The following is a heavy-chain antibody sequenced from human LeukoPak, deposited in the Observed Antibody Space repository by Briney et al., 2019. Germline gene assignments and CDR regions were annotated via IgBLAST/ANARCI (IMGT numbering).Heavy chain of an antibody. Sequence: PGGSLRLSCAASGFTFSSYSMNWVRQAPGKGLEWVSSISSSSSYIYYADSVKGRFTISRDNAKNSLYLQMNSLRAEDTAVYYCARDLGYYDRSGLGYWGQGTLVTVSS. V-gene: IGHV3-21*01. CDR1: GFTFSSYS. J-gene: IGHJ4*02. CDR2: ISSSSSYI. CDR3: ARDLGYYDRSGLGY. D-gene: IGHD3-22*01.